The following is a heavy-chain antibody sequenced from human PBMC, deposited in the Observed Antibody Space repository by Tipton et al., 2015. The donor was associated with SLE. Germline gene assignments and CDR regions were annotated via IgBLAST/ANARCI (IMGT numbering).Heavy chain of an antibody. CDR2: INPNTDNT. D-gene: IGHD6-19*01. Sequence: QLVQSGAEVKRPGASVKVSCKASGYTFTTYDIFWVRQATGQGLEWMGWINPNTDNTGYARKFQGRVTMTRDTSISTAYMELSSLRSEDTAVYYCARQVGGQWLVRTAFDYWGQGTLVTVSS. J-gene: IGHJ4*02. CDR3: ARQVGGQWLVRTAFDY. V-gene: IGHV1-8*01. CDR1: GYTFTTYD.